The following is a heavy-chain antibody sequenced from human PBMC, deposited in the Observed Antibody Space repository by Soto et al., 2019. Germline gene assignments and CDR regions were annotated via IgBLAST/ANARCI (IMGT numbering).Heavy chain of an antibody. CDR1: GYTFTSYV. D-gene: IGHD6-13*01. CDR3: ASYREQLVLYGMDV. J-gene: IGHJ6*02. V-gene: IGHV1-18*01. CDR2: ISAYNGNT. Sequence: QVQLVQSGAEVKKPGASVKVSCKASGYTFTSYVISWVRQAPGQGLEWMGWISAYNGNTNYAQKHQGRVTMTTDTSTSRAYMELRSLRSDDTAVYYCASYREQLVLYGMDVWGQGTTVTVSS.